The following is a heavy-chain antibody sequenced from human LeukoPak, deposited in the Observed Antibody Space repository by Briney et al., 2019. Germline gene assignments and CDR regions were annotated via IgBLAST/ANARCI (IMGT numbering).Heavy chain of an antibody. Sequence: GGSLRLSCAASGFTFDDYAMHWVRQAPGKGLEWVSGISWNSGSIGYADSVKGRFTISRDNAKNSLYLQMNSLRAEDTALYYCAKDILVGVPAATGTGYDYWGQGTLVTVSS. CDR2: ISWNSGSI. V-gene: IGHV3-9*01. CDR1: GFTFDDYA. CDR3: AKDILVGVPAATGTGYDY. J-gene: IGHJ4*02. D-gene: IGHD2-2*01.